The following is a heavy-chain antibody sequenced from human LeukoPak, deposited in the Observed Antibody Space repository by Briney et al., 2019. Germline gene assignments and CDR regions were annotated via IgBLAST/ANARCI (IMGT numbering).Heavy chain of an antibody. CDR2: ISGSGGST. CDR3: AKAGGRGYYFDY. J-gene: IGHJ4*02. D-gene: IGHD3-10*01. Sequence: GGSVRLSCAASGFTFNSYAMSWVRQAPGKGLEWVSSISGSGGSTYYADSVKGRFTISRDNSKNTLYLQMNSLRAEDTAVYYCAKAGGRGYYFDYWGQGTLVTVSS. CDR1: GFTFNSYA. V-gene: IGHV3-23*01.